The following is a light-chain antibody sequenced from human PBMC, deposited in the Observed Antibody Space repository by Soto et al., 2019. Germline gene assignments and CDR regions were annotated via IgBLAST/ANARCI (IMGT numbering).Light chain of an antibody. CDR2: EVS. CDR3: SSYTDTNTFV. CDR1: SSDVGGFQY. Sequence: QSVLTQPPSASGSPGQSVTISCTGTSSDVGGFQYASWYQQHPGKAPKVMIYEVSQRPSGVPDRFSGSKSGNTASLTVSGLQAEDEADYYCSSYTDTNTFVFGTGTKVTVL. J-gene: IGLJ1*01. V-gene: IGLV2-8*01.